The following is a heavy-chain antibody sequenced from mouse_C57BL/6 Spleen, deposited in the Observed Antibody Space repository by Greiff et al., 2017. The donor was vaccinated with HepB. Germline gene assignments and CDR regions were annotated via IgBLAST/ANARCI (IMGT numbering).Heavy chain of an antibody. CDR1: GYAFSSSW. J-gene: IGHJ2*01. D-gene: IGHD1-1*01. V-gene: IGHV1-82*01. CDR3: ARGITLDY. Sequence: QVQLKESGPELVKPGASVKISCKASGYAFSSSWMNWVKQRPGKGLEWIGRIYPGDGDTNYNGKFKGKATLTADKSSSTAYMQLSSLTSEDSAVYFCARGITLDYWGQGTTLTVSS. CDR2: IYPGDGDT.